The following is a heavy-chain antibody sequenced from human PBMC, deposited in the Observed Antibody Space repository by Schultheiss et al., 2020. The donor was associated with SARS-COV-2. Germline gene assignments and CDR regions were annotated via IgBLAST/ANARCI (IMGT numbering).Heavy chain of an antibody. Sequence: SETLSLTCTVSGGSIRSGGYYWSWIRQPPGRGLEYIGFIYYRGSTNYNPSLQSRVTISIDTSKSQFSLKVNSVTAAGTAVYYCARQGGGSIAAGGGKAGAVWGQGTTVTVSS. V-gene: IGHV4-61*08. D-gene: IGHD6-13*01. J-gene: IGHJ6*02. CDR3: ARQGGGSIAAGGGKAGAV. CDR2: IYYRGST. CDR1: GGSIRSGGYY.